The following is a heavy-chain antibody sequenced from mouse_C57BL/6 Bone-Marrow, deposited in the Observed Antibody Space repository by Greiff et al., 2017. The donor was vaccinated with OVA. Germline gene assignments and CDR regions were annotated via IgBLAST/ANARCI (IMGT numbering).Heavy chain of an antibody. CDR1: GFSLSTSGMG. J-gene: IGHJ1*03. V-gene: IGHV8-12*01. Sequence: VKLVESGPGILQSSQTLSLTCSFSGFSLSTSGMGVSWIRQPSGKGLEWLAHIYWDDDKRYNPSLKSRLTISKDTSRNQVFLKITSVDTADTATYYCARRAATTVVATRGYFDVWGTGTTVTVSS. CDR3: ARRAATTVVATRGYFDV. CDR2: IYWDDDK. D-gene: IGHD1-1*01.